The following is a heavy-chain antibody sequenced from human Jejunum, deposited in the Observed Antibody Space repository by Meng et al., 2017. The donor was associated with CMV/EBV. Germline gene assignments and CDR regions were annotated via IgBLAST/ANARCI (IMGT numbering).Heavy chain of an antibody. Sequence: VESGGGVVQPGGSLRLSCVTSGISFSNSGMHWVRQAPGKGLEWVVFIRNDGSEIYYVDSVKGRFTISRDNSKNTVYLQMDSLRVEDTGIYYCVKDKGRTALDYWGQGSLVTVSS. CDR2: IRNDGSEI. CDR3: VKDKGRTALDY. V-gene: IGHV3-30*02. J-gene: IGHJ4*02. D-gene: IGHD3-10*01. CDR1: GISFSNSG.